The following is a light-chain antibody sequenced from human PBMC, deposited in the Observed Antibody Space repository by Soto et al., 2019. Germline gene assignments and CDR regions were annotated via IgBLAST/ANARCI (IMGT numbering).Light chain of an antibody. CDR2: SNN. Sequence: SALTQPPSASGTPGQRVTISCSGSSSNIGSNTVNWYQQLPGTAPKLLIYSNNQRPSGVPDRFSGSKSGTSASPAISGLQSEDEADYYCAAWDDSLNGFYVFGTGTKVTVL. V-gene: IGLV1-44*01. CDR1: SSNIGSNT. CDR3: AAWDDSLNGFYV. J-gene: IGLJ1*01.